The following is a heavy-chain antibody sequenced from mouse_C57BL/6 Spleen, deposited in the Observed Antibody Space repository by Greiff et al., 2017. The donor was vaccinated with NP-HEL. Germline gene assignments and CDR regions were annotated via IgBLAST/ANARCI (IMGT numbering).Heavy chain of an antibody. CDR2: ISSGGDYI. CDR1: GFTFSSYA. Sequence: EVQLQQSGEGLVKPGGSLKLSCAASGFTFSSYAMSWVRQTPEKRLEWVAYISSGGDYIYYADTVKGRFTISRDNARNTLYLQMSSLKSEDTAMYYCTRDEGYGSSYGTMDYWGQGTSVTVSS. CDR3: TRDEGYGSSYGTMDY. D-gene: IGHD1-1*01. V-gene: IGHV5-9-1*02. J-gene: IGHJ4*01.